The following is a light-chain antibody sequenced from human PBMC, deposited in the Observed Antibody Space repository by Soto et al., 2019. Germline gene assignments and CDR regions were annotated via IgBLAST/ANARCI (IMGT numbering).Light chain of an antibody. Sequence: DIQMTQSPSSLSASVGDRVTITCRASQIITTSLAWYQQKPGKAPDLLIYSASTLHSGVPSRFSGSGSGTDFTLTITALQPDDFATYYCQHYSAYGLTFGQGTKLEI. CDR3: QHYSAYGLT. CDR2: SAS. J-gene: IGKJ2*01. V-gene: IGKV1-5*03. CDR1: QIITTS.